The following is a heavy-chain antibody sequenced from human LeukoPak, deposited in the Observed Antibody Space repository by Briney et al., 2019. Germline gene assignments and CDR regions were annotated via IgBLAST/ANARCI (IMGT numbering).Heavy chain of an antibody. J-gene: IGHJ4*02. CDR2: IRGSGGST. Sequence: HPGGALRLSCAASGFTFSSDAMSWVRQAPGKGLEWVSVIRGSGGSTYYADSVKGRFTISRDNSKNTLYLQMNSLRAEDTAVYYCARTVGASEGVDYWGQGTLVTVSS. V-gene: IGHV3-23*01. CDR1: GFTFSSDA. CDR3: ARTVGASEGVDY. D-gene: IGHD1-26*01.